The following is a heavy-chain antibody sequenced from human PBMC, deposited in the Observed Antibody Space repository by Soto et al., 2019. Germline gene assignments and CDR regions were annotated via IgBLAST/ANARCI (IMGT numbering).Heavy chain of an antibody. CDR3: ARIGTSGTLNWFEP. Sequence: ASVKVSCKASGYTFTNYDISWVRQATGQGLEWMGWMNPNSANTGYAQKFQGRVSMTRDTSINTAYMELSSLRSEDTAIYYCARIGTSGTLNWFEPWDQVNLGVVAS. V-gene: IGHV1-8*01. CDR1: GYTFTNYD. D-gene: IGHD1-1*01. CDR2: MNPNSANT. J-gene: IGHJ5*02.